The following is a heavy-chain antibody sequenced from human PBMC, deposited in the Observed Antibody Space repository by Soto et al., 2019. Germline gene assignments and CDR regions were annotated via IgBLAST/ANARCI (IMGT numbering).Heavy chain of an antibody. V-gene: IGHV4-4*02. D-gene: IGHD6-13*01. J-gene: IGHJ4*01. CDR2: IYHSGST. Sequence: QVQLQESGPGLVKPSGTLSLTCAVSGGSISSSNWWSWVRQPPGKGLEWIGEIYHSGSTNYNPSLKSRXXIXVXXSKNQFSLKLSSVTAADTAVYYGARCIAAAGPIDYWGQGTLVTVSS. CDR3: ARCIAAAGPIDY. CDR1: GGSISSSNW.